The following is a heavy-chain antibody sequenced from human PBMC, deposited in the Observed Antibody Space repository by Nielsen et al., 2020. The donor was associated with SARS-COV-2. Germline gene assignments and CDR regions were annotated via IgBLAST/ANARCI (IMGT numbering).Heavy chain of an antibody. CDR3: AREWRMQSTPSGFYYVEH. J-gene: IGHJ4*02. CDR2: IGVRGDT. D-gene: IGHD3-10*02. CDR1: GFTFSNYD. V-gene: IGHV3-13*04. Sequence: GESLKISCEASGFTFSNYDFHWVRQAPGKGLEWVSSIGVRGDTYYAASVQGRFTISREDAKNSFHLQMNALRAGDTAVYYCAREWRMQSTPSGFYYVEHWGQGTLVTVSS.